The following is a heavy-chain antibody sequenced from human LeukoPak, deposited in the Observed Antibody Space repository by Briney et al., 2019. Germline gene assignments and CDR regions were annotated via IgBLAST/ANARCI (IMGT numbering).Heavy chain of an antibody. D-gene: IGHD3-22*01. J-gene: IGHJ4*02. CDR2: IGTAGDT. CDR3: ARVSGGYYDY. CDR1: GFTFSSYD. Sequence: PGGSLRLSCAASGFTFSSYDMHWVRQATGKGLEWVSAIGTAGDTYYPGSVKGRSTISREDAKNSLYLQMNSLRAGDTAVYYCARVSGGYYDYWGQGTLVTVSS. V-gene: IGHV3-13*01.